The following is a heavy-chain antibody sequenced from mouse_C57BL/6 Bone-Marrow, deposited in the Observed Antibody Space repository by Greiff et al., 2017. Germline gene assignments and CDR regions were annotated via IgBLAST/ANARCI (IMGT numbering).Heavy chain of an antibody. CDR3: ARGRDVDY. D-gene: IGHD3-3*01. Sequence: VQLQQSGAELARPGASVKMSCKASGYTFTSYTMHWVKQRPGQGLEWIGYINPSSGYPKYNQKFKDKATLTADKSSSTAYMQLSSLTSEDAAVYYCARGRDVDYWGQGTTLTVSS. CDR2: INPSSGYP. CDR1: GYTFTSYT. J-gene: IGHJ2*01. V-gene: IGHV1-4*01.